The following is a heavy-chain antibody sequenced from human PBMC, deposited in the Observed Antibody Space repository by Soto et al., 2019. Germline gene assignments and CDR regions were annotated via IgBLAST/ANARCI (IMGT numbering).Heavy chain of an antibody. CDR2: ISAYNGNT. Sequence: ASVKVSCKASGYTFTSYGISWVRQAPGQGLEWMGWISAYNGNTNYAQKLQGRVTMTTDTSTSTAYMELRSLRSDDTAVDYCAVTIFGVVPTYWGQGTLVTVSS. CDR3: AVTIFGVVPTY. CDR1: GYTFTSYG. J-gene: IGHJ4*02. V-gene: IGHV1-18*01. D-gene: IGHD3-3*01.